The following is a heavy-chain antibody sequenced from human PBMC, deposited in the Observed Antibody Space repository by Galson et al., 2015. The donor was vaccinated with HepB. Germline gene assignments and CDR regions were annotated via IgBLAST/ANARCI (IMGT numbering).Heavy chain of an antibody. Sequence: SVKVSCKASGYTFTDYGFSWVRQAPGQGLEWLAWISTHNGHRTYAQRFQGRVTMTTDTSTSTAYMELRSLTSDDTAVYFCVREYYYGSGYEVPFDYWGQGTLVIVPP. CDR3: VREYYYGSGYEVPFDY. CDR2: ISTHNGHR. CDR1: GYTFTDYG. D-gene: IGHD3-10*01. J-gene: IGHJ4*02. V-gene: IGHV1-18*01.